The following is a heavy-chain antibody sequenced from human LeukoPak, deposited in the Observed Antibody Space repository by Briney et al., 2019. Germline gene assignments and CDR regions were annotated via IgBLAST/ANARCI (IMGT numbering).Heavy chain of an antibody. J-gene: IGHJ6*02. V-gene: IGHV3-30*03. Sequence: PGGSLRLSCAASGFTFSSYGMHWVRQAPGKGLEGVAVISYDGSNKYYADSGKGRFTISRDNSKNTLYLQMNSLRAEDTAVYYCARDRGYSYGSLGMDVWGQGTTVTVSS. CDR3: ARDRGYSYGSLGMDV. CDR2: ISYDGSNK. D-gene: IGHD5-18*01. CDR1: GFTFSSYG.